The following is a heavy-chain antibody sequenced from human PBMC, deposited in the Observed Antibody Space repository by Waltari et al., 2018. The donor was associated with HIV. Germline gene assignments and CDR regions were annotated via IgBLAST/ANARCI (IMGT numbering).Heavy chain of an antibody. Sequence: EVQLVESGGGLVQPGGSLRLSCAASGFTFRSYWTHWVRQAPGKGLVLVSRMYSVGSSTSYAYFVKGRFTISRDKAKNTLYLERNSLRAEDTAVYYCARREATVVRGVYYYGMDVWGQGTTVTVSS. CDR2: MYSVGSST. CDR3: ARREATVVRGVYYYGMDV. V-gene: IGHV3-74*01. J-gene: IGHJ6*02. D-gene: IGHD3-10*01. CDR1: GFTFRSYW.